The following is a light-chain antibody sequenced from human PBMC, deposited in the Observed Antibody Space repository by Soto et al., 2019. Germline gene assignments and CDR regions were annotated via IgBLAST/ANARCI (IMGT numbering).Light chain of an antibody. CDR1: RGISSY. Sequence: DIQLTQSPSFLSASVGDRVTITCRASRGISSYLAWYQQKPGKAPKLLIYAASTLQSGVPSRFSGSGSGTEFTLTISSLQPEDFATYYCQQLNSYPRITFGQGTRLEIK. CDR3: QQLNSYPRIT. CDR2: AAS. V-gene: IGKV1-9*01. J-gene: IGKJ5*01.